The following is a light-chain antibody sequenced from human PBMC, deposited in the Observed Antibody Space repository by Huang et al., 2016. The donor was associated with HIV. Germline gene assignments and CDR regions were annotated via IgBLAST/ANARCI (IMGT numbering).Light chain of an antibody. V-gene: IGKV3-15*01. J-gene: IGKJ1*01. CDR3: QQYNDWPRT. CDR1: QSVGTN. Sequence: DIVMTQFPATVSVSPGERATVSCRASQSVGTNLAWYQQVPGQSPRLLSFGASTRATGVPARFSGTGSGTEFALTISSLQSEDFAVYYCQQYNDWPRTFGQGTKVEIK. CDR2: GAS.